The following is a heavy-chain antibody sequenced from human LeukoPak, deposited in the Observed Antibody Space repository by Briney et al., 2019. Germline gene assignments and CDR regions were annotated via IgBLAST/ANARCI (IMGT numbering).Heavy chain of an antibody. CDR2: ISGAGGST. Sequence: GGSLRLSCTASVLTFGRHAMSWVRPAPGKELEWVSTISGAGGSTYYADSVKGRFTITRDNSKNTLYLQMNSLRAEDMAVYYCAKDAYYDSSGYYYGWGQGTLVTVSS. V-gene: IGHV3-23*01. J-gene: IGHJ4*02. D-gene: IGHD3-22*01. CDR3: AKDAYYDSSGYYYG. CDR1: VLTFGRHA.